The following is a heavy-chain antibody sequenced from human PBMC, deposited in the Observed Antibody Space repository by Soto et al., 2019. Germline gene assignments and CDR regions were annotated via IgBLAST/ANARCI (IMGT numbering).Heavy chain of an antibody. V-gene: IGHV4-59*08. J-gene: IGHJ4*02. D-gene: IGHD3-10*01. CDR1: GGSISSYY. Sequence: PSETLSLTCTVSGGSISSYYWSWIRQPPGKGLEWIGYIYYSGSTNYNPSLKSRVTISVDTSKNQFSLKLSSVTAADTAVYYCARLQFGSGSYWDSGVDYWGQGTLDTVSS. CDR2: IYYSGST. CDR3: ARLQFGSGSYWDSGVDY.